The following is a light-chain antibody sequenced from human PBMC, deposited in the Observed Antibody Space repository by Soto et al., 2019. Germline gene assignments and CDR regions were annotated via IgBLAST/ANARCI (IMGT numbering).Light chain of an antibody. V-gene: IGKV3-11*01. CDR3: QQRSNGLT. Sequence: EIVLTQSPATLSLSPGERATLSCRASQSVSRYLAWYQQKPGQAPRLLIYDASNRATGIPARFSGSGSGTDFTLTISSLEPEDLAVYYCQQRSNGLTFGGGTKVEIK. J-gene: IGKJ4*01. CDR2: DAS. CDR1: QSVSRY.